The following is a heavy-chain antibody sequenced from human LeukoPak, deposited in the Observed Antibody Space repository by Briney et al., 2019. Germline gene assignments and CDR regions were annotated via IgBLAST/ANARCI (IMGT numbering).Heavy chain of an antibody. CDR2: IKQDGSEK. Sequence: GGSLRRSCAASGFTFSSYWMSWVRQAPGKGLEGVANIKQDGSEKYYVDSVKGRFTISRDNAKNSLYLQMNSLRDEDTAVYYCARVYGDAFDIWGQGTMVTVSS. D-gene: IGHD4-17*01. CDR1: GFTFSSYW. J-gene: IGHJ3*02. CDR3: ARVYGDAFDI. V-gene: IGHV3-7*01.